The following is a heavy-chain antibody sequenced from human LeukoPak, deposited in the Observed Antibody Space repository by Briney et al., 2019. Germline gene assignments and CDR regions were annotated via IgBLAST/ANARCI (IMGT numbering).Heavy chain of an antibody. CDR3: ARVRYNWNDIDAFDI. D-gene: IGHD1-1*01. Sequence: ASVKVSCKASGYTFTGCFMHWVRQAPGQGLEWMGWLNPDSGDTNYAQKIQDRVTMTRDTSITTAYMELSRLTYDDTAVYYCARVRYNWNDIDAFDIWGQGTMVTISS. CDR1: GYTFTGCF. CDR2: LNPDSGDT. J-gene: IGHJ3*02. V-gene: IGHV1-2*02.